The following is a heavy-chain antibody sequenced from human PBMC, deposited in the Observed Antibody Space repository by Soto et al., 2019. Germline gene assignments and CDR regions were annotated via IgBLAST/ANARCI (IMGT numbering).Heavy chain of an antibody. Sequence: SGGSLRLSCAASGFTFSSYAMSWVRQAPGKGLEWVSAISGSGGGTYYADSVKGRFTISRDNSKNTLYLQMNSLRAEDTAVYYCAKVKGFQYDSSGYYYSWLDYWGQGTLVTVSS. J-gene: IGHJ4*02. CDR1: GFTFSSYA. D-gene: IGHD3-22*01. CDR3: AKVKGFQYDSSGYYYSWLDY. CDR2: ISGSGGGT. V-gene: IGHV3-23*01.